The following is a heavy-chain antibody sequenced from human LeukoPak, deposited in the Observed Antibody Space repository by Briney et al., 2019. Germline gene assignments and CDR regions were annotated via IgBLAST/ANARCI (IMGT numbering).Heavy chain of an antibody. CDR2: ISNDGSRK. CDR3: ARDRAWNYFDY. CDR1: GFTFSRHG. Sequence: GRSLRLFCAPSGFTFSRHGMHWVRQAPGKGLEWVAIISNDGSRKYYAHSVEGRFTISRDNSKNTLYLQMDSLRAEDTAVYYCARDRAWNYFDYWGQRTLVTVSS. J-gene: IGHJ4*02. V-gene: IGHV3-30*03. D-gene: IGHD3-3*01.